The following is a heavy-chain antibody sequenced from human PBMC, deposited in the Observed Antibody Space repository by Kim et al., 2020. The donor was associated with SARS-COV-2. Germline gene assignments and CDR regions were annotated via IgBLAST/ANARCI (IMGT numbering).Heavy chain of an antibody. J-gene: IGHJ5*02. D-gene: IGHD1-26*01. Sequence: VSGKSRITLNPDTSKNQFSLQLNSVTPEDTAVYYCARDLRWGSPAPVFDPWGQGTLVTVSS. V-gene: IGHV6-1*01. CDR3: ARDLRWGSPAPVFDP.